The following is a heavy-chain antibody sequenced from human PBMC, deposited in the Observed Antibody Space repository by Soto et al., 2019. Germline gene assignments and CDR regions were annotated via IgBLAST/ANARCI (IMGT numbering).Heavy chain of an antibody. J-gene: IGHJ6*02. CDR1: GGTFSSYA. V-gene: IGHV1-69*01. Sequence: QVQLVQSGAEVKKRGSSVKVSCKAPGGTFSSYAISWVRQAPGQGLEWMGGIIPIFGTANYAQKFQGRVRITADESTSTGYRGLSSLRSEDTAVYYCARSQGGSTSLDIYYYYYYGMDVWGQGTTVTVSS. D-gene: IGHD2-2*01. CDR2: IIPIFGTA. CDR3: ARSQGGSTSLDIYYYYYYGMDV.